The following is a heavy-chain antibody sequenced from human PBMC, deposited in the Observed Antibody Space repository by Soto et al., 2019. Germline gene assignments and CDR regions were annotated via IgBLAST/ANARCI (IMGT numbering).Heavy chain of an antibody. CDR3: ARITQGDYFWFYP. CDR1: GFSLTTSGMC. J-gene: IGHJ5*02. V-gene: IGHV2-70*01. Sequence: SGPTLVNPTQTLTLTCSFSGFSLTTSGMCVGWIRQPPGKALEWLALIDWDDGKFYSPSLKTRLTISKDTSKNQVVLTMTNMDPVDTATYFCARITQGDYFWFYPWGPGTLVTVSS. CDR2: IDWDDGK. D-gene: IGHD4-17*01.